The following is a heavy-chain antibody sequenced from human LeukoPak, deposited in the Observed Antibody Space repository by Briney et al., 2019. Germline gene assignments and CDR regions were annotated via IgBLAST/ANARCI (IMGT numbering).Heavy chain of an antibody. Sequence: PGGSLRLSCAASGFTFSSYSMNWVRQAPGKGLEWVSSISSSSSYIYYADSVKGRFTISRDNAKNSLYLQMNSLRAEDTAVYYCARDSMTTVSFDYWGQGTLVTVSS. CDR3: ARDSMTTVSFDY. CDR2: ISSSSSYI. V-gene: IGHV3-21*01. CDR1: GFTFSSYS. D-gene: IGHD4-17*01. J-gene: IGHJ4*02.